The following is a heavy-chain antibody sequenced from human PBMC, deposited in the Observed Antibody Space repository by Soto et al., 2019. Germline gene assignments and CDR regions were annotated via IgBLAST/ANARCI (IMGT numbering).Heavy chain of an antibody. CDR3: AGSDCSGGSCYFPFDC. Sequence: GGPLRLSCAASGFTFSSYAMSLVRQAPGKGLEWVSAMPSRGGSTYYADSMKGQFTISRDNSKNTLFLQTDSLRAEDTAFYYCAGSDCSGGSCYFPFDCWGQGTLVTVSS. CDR2: MPSRGGST. D-gene: IGHD2-15*01. J-gene: IGHJ4*02. CDR1: GFTFSSYA. V-gene: IGHV3-23*01.